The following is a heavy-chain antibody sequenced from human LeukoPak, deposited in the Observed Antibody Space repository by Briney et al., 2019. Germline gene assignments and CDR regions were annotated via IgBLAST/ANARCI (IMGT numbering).Heavy chain of an antibody. J-gene: IGHJ4*02. Sequence: GASVKVSCKASGYTFTSYGISWVRQAPGQGLEWMGWISIYNGNTNYAQKLQGRVTMTRDMSTSTVYMELSSLRSEDTAVYYCARDPKDDTSGYYYFDYWGQGTLVTVSS. D-gene: IGHD3-22*01. V-gene: IGHV1-18*01. CDR1: GYTFTSYG. CDR2: ISIYNGNT. CDR3: ARDPKDDTSGYYYFDY.